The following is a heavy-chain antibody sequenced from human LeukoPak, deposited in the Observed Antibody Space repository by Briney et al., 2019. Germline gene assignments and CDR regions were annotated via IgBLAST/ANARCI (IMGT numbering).Heavy chain of an antibody. J-gene: IGHJ6*03. CDR1: GFTFSTYN. CDR2: ITSTSSYI. Sequence: GESLRHSCAASGFTFSTYNMNWVRQAPGKGLEWVSSITSTSSYIYYADSVKGRFTISRDNAKSSLYLQMNSLRDEDTAVYYCARDPYSGSYGGYYYYYMDVWGKGTTVTISS. V-gene: IGHV3-21*01. D-gene: IGHD1-26*01. CDR3: ARDPYSGSYGGYYYYYMDV.